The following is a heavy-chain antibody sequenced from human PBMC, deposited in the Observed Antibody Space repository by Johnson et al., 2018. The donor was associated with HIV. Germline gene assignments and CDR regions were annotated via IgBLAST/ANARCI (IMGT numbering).Heavy chain of an antibody. Sequence: QVQLVESGGGVVQPGRSLRLSCAASGFTFSSYAMHWVRQPPGKGLEWVAVISYGGNKQYYVDSVEGRFTISRDNSKDTLYLQMNNLTTEDTALYYCARDGNDGSPGNDAFDIWGQGTMVTVSS. V-gene: IGHV3-30-3*01. CDR1: GFTFSSYA. J-gene: IGHJ3*02. CDR2: ISYGGNKQ. CDR3: ARDGNDGSPGNDAFDI. D-gene: IGHD1-14*01.